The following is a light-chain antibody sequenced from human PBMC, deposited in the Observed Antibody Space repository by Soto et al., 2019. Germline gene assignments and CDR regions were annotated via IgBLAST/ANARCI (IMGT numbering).Light chain of an antibody. V-gene: IGLV2-8*01. CDR3: SSYAGSDNGDV. CDR1: SSDVGGYNF. CDR2: EVS. J-gene: IGLJ1*01. Sequence: QSALTQPPSASGSPGQSVTISCTGTSSDVGGYNFVSWYQQHPGKAPKLIIFEVSKRPSGVPDRFSGPKSGNTASLTVSGLQAEDEADYYCSSYAGSDNGDVFGTGTKLTVL.